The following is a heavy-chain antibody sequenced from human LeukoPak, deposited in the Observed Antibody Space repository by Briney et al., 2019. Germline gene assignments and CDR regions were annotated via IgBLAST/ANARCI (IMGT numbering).Heavy chain of an antibody. CDR2: MNPNSGNT. CDR1: GYTFTSYD. J-gene: IGHJ3*02. CDR3: ARGRATRWFDRLGAFDI. Sequence: ASVKVSCKASGYTFTSYDINWVRQATGQGLEWMGWMNPNSGNTGYAQKFQGRVTMTRNTSISTAYMELSSLRSEDTAVYYCARGRATRWFDRLGAFDIWGQGTMVTVSS. V-gene: IGHV1-8*01. D-gene: IGHD3-10*01.